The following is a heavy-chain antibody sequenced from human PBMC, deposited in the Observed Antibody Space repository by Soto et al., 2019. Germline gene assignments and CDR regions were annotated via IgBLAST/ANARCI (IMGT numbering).Heavy chain of an antibody. J-gene: IGHJ5*02. CDR3: ARSRRRWFGELLGWFDP. V-gene: IGHV4-34*01. D-gene: IGHD3-10*01. CDR1: GGSFSGYQ. CDR2: INHSGTT. Sequence: PSETLSLTCGVYGGSFSGYQWNWIRQSPGQGLEWIGEINHSGTTKYNPSLESRINLSVDTSKKQFSLKLSSVTAADTAVYYCARSRRRWFGELLGWFDPWGQGTLVTVSS.